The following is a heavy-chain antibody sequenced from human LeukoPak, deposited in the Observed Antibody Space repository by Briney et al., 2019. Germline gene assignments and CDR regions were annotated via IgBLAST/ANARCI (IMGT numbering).Heavy chain of an antibody. Sequence: PGGSLRLSCAASGFTVSSDYMTWVRQASGKGLEWVSGISGSGGSTYYADSVKGRFTISRDNSKNTLYLQINSLRAEDTAVYYCANLGGYWGQGTLVTVSS. J-gene: IGHJ4*02. V-gene: IGHV3-23*01. CDR2: ISGSGGST. CDR1: GFTVSSDY. CDR3: ANLGGY. D-gene: IGHD1-26*01.